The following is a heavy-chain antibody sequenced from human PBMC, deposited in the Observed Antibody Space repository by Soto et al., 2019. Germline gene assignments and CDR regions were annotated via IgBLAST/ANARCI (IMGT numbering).Heavy chain of an antibody. D-gene: IGHD3-3*02. CDR1: GFTFSSYG. V-gene: IGHV3-30*18. CDR2: ISYDGSNK. CDR3: AKAPHFWSGYNNWFDP. Sequence: PGGSLRLSCAASGFTFSSYGMHWVRQAPGKGLEWVAVISYDGSNKYYADSVKGRFTISRDNSKNTLYLQMNSLRAEDTAVYYCAKAPHFWSGYNNWFDPWGQGTLVTSPQ. J-gene: IGHJ5*02.